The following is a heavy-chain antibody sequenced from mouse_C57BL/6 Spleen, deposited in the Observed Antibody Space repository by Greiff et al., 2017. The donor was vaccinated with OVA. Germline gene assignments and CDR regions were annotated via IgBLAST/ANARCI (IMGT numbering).Heavy chain of an antibody. Sequence: VQLKQSGPGLVKPSQSLSLTCSVTGYSITSGYYWNWIRQFPGNKLEWMGYISYDGSNNYNPSLKNRISITRDTSKNQFFLKLNSVTTEDTATYYCARVDLPYYFDYWGQGTTLTVSS. CDR1: GYSITSGYY. J-gene: IGHJ2*01. D-gene: IGHD5-1*01. V-gene: IGHV3-6*01. CDR3: ARVDLPYYFDY. CDR2: ISYDGSN.